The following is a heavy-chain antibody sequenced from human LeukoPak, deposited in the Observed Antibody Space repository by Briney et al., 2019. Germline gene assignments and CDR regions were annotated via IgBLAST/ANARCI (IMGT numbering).Heavy chain of an antibody. CDR2: ISSSNSAI. CDR3: ATSPYCSTTRCYVRHFDY. CDR1: GFTFSSYS. Sequence: PGGSLRLSCAASGFTFSSYSMNWVRQAPGKGLEWVSYISSSNSAIYYADSVKGRFTISRDNAKNSLYLQMNSLRAEDTAVYYCATSPYCSTTRCYVRHFDYWGRGTLVTVSS. D-gene: IGHD2-2*01. J-gene: IGHJ4*02. V-gene: IGHV3-48*01.